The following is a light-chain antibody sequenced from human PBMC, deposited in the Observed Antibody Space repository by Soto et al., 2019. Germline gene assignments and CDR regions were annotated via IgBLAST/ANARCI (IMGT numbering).Light chain of an antibody. CDR3: CSYGGGRTPLG. CDR2: DVS. CDR1: RSDVGGYKY. Sequence: QSVLTQPRSVSGSPGQSVAISCTGSRSDVGGYKYVSWYQQFPGKAPKLIIYDVSRRPSGVPDRFSGSKSGNTASLTISGLQAEDAGDYYCCSYGGGRTPLGFGGGTKLTV. V-gene: IGLV2-11*01. J-gene: IGLJ2*01.